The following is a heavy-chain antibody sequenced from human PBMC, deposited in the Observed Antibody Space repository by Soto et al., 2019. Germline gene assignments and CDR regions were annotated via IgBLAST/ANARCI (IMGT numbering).Heavy chain of an antibody. Sequence: QLPLQESGPGLVKPSETLSLTCSVSGGSISSTGHYWGWIRQPPGKGLEWIGNIYYAGSPYYNPSLKSRVTISVDTSKNHFSLALTSVTAADTAVYYCARLMGVVTVDYWGQGALVTVSS. D-gene: IGHD2-21*02. CDR1: GGSISSTGHY. CDR3: ARLMGVVTVDY. J-gene: IGHJ4*02. V-gene: IGHV4-39*02. CDR2: IYYAGSP.